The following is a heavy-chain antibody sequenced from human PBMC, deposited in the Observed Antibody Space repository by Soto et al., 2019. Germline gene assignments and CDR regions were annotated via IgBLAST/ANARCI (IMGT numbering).Heavy chain of an antibody. CDR3: ARHGDTYGMDV. Sequence: ETLSLTCTVSGGSISSSSYYWGWIRQPPGKGLEWIGSIYYSGSTYYNPSLKSRVTISVDTSKNQFSLKLSSVTAADTAVYYCARHGDTYGMDVWGQGTTVTVSS. D-gene: IGHD7-27*01. CDR2: IYYSGST. J-gene: IGHJ6*02. V-gene: IGHV4-39*01. CDR1: GGSISSSSYY.